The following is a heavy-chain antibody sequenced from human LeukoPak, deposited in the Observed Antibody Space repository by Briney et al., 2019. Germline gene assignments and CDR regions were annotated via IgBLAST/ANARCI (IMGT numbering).Heavy chain of an antibody. J-gene: IGHJ6*03. V-gene: IGHV4-59*01. CDR2: IYYSGST. CDR3: ARDAGPGYYYYMDV. D-gene: IGHD3-10*01. Sequence: SETLSLTCTVAGGSISSYYCSWIRQPPGKGLEWIGYIYYSGSTNYNPSLKSRVTISVDTSKNQFSLKVSSVTAADTAVYYCARDAGPGYYYYMDVWGKGTTVTVSS. CDR1: GGSISSYY.